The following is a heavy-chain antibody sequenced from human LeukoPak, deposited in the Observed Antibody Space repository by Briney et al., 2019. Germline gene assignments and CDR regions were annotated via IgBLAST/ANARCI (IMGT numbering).Heavy chain of an antibody. CDR1: GFTFSSYS. D-gene: IGHD7-27*01. CDR3: APTNGVY. Sequence: GGSLRLSCAASGFTFSSYSMNWVRQAPGQELEWFSSISSSSSYIDYAESVKGRFTISRDNAKNSLYLQMNSLRAEDSAVYYCAPTNGVYWGERTPCTVSS. CDR2: ISSSSSYI. J-gene: IGHJ4*02. V-gene: IGHV3-21*01.